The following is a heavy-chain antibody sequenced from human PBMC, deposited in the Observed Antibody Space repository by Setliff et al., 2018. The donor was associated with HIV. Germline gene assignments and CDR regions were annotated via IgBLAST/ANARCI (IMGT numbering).Heavy chain of an antibody. CDR1: GGSISSGIYY. V-gene: IGHV4-61*02. CDR3: ARVSFYYWCFDL. CDR2: IYHSGST. Sequence: PSETLSLTCTVSGGSISSGIYYWSWIRQPAGKGLEWIGSIYHSGSTYYNPSLKSRVTISVDTSKNQFSLKLNSVTAADMAVYYCARVSFYYWCFDLWGPGTRVTVSS. D-gene: IGHD3-16*01. J-gene: IGHJ2*01.